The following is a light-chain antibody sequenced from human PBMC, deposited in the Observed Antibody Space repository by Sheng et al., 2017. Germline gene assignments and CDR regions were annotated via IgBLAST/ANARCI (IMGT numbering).Light chain of an antibody. CDR2: DDS. CDR3: QVWDSSSDHHVV. V-gene: IGLV3-21*03. Sequence: SYELTQPPSVSVAPGKTASITCGGNNIGGKSVHWYQQKPGQAPVLVVYDDSDRPSGIPERFSGSNSGNTATLTISRVEAGDEADYYCQVWDSSSDHHVVFGGGTKLTVL. J-gene: IGLJ2*01. CDR1: NIGGKS.